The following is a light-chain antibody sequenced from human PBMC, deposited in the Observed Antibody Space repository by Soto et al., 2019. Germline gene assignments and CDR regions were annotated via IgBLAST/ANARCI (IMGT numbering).Light chain of an antibody. J-gene: IGKJ1*01. CDR3: QQYNSYPWT. Sequence: DIQMTQSPSTLSASVGDRVTITCRASQSISSWLAWYQQKPGKAPKLLMYKASRLESGVPPRFSGSGSGKEFTLTISSLQPNDFATYYCQQYNSYPWTFGQGTKVEIK. CDR2: KAS. V-gene: IGKV1-5*03. CDR1: QSISSW.